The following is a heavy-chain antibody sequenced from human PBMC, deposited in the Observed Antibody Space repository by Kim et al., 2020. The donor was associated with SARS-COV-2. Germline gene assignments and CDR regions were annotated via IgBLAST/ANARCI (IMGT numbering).Heavy chain of an antibody. CDR2: IKGDGSTT. CDR3: ARGYPNWFDL. V-gene: IGHV3-74*01. D-gene: IGHD1-1*01. Sequence: GGSLRLSCAASGLTFSTSWMHWVRQAPGKGLVWVSRIKGDGSTTTYADSVKGRFTISRDNAKNTLYLQMNSLRAEDTAVYYCARGYPNWFDLWGQGTLVT. CDR1: GLTFSTSW. J-gene: IGHJ5*02.